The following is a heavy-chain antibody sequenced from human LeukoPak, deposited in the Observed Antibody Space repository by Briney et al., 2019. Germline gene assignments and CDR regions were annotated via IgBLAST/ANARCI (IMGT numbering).Heavy chain of an antibody. CDR2: IYSSGST. CDR3: ARVLGGYGGRRFDY. J-gene: IGHJ4*02. Sequence: SDTLSLTCTVSGGSIINYYWSWIRQPPGKGLEWIGYIYSSGSTNYNPSLKSRVTMSVDTSKNQFSLKLSSVTAADTAVYYCARVLGGYGGRRFDYWGQGTLVTVSS. CDR1: GGSIINYY. V-gene: IGHV4-59*07. D-gene: IGHD1-26*01.